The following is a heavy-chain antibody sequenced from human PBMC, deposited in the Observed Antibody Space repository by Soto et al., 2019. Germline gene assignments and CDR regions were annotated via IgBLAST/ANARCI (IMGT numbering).Heavy chain of an antibody. CDR1: GFTFSSYS. D-gene: IGHD3-10*01. J-gene: IGHJ6*02. V-gene: IGHV3-48*02. CDR3: ARDIELLLWFGESNQDYGMDV. CDR2: ISSSSSTI. Sequence: GGSLRLSCAASGFTFSSYSMNWVRQAPGKGLEWVSYISSSSSTIYYADSVKGRFTISRDNAKNSLYLQMNSLRDEDTAVYYCARDIELLLWFGESNQDYGMDVWGQGTTVTVSS.